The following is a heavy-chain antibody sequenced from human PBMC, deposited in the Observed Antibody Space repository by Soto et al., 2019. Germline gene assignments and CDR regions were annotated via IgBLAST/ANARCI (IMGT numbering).Heavy chain of an antibody. CDR3: AKGRFVDRPVEYYFDY. Sequence: GGSLRLSCAASGFTFSSYAMSWVRQAPGKGLEWVSAISGSGGSTYYADSVKGRFTISRDNSKNTLYLQMNSLRAEDTAVYYCAKGRFVDRPVEYYFDYWGQGTLVTVSS. CDR1: GFTFSSYA. CDR2: ISGSGGST. J-gene: IGHJ4*02. V-gene: IGHV3-23*01. D-gene: IGHD2-21*01.